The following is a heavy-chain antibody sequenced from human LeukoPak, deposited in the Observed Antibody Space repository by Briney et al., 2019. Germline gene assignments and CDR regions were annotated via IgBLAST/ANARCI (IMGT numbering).Heavy chain of an antibody. J-gene: IGHJ4*02. CDR3: ARHDYGGNSGDY. D-gene: IGHD4-23*01. CDR2: IGTSSSTI. V-gene: IGHV3-48*02. CDR1: GFTFSSYS. Sequence: PGGSLRLSCAASGFTFSSYSMNWVRQAPGKGLEWVSYIGTSSSTIYYVDSVKGRFTISRDNAKNSLYLQMNSLRDEDTAVYYCARHDYGGNSGDYWGRGTLVTVSS.